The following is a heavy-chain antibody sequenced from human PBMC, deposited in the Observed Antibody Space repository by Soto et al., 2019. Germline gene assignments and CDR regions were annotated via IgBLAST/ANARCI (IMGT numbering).Heavy chain of an antibody. Sequence: PGGSLRLSCAASGFTFDDYAMHWVRQAPGKGLEWVSGISWNSGSIGYADSVKGRFTISRDNAKNSLYLQMNSLRAEDTALYYCAKGGYVLRFLVRMDVWGKGTTVTVSS. D-gene: IGHD3-3*01. J-gene: IGHJ6*04. V-gene: IGHV3-9*01. CDR3: AKGGYVLRFLVRMDV. CDR2: ISWNSGSI. CDR1: GFTFDDYA.